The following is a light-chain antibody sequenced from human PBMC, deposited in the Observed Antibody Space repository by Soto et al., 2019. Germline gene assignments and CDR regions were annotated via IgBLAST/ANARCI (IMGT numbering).Light chain of an antibody. V-gene: IGLV2-23*01. CDR3: CSYAGSSTVV. Sequence: QSVLTQPASVSGSPGQSITISCTGTSSDVGSYNLVSWYQQHPGKAPKLMIYEGSKRPSGVSNRFSGSKSGNMASLTISGLQAEDEADYYCCSYAGSSTVVFGGGTKVTVL. CDR2: EGS. J-gene: IGLJ2*01. CDR1: SSDVGSYNL.